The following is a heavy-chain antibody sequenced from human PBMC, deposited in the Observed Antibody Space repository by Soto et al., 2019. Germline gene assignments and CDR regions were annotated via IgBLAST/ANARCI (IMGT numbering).Heavy chain of an antibody. Sequence: GSLRLSCAASGFTFSSYGMHWVRQAPGKGLEWVAVISYDGSNKYYADSVKGRFTISRDNSKNTLYLQMNSLRAEDTAVYYCAKPQTGVWELLGEVGFDYWGQGTLVTVSS. J-gene: IGHJ4*02. D-gene: IGHD1-26*01. CDR3: AKPQTGVWELLGEVGFDY. V-gene: IGHV3-30*18. CDR1: GFTFSSYG. CDR2: ISYDGSNK.